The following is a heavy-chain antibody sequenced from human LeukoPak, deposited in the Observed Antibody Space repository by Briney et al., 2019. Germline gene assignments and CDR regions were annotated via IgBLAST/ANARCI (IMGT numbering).Heavy chain of an antibody. J-gene: IGHJ3*02. V-gene: IGHV4-30-2*01. D-gene: IGHD3-16*01. CDR1: GGSISSGGYS. CDR3: ASGARLGDAFDI. Sequence: SETLSLTCAVSGGSISSGGYSWSWIRQPPGKGLEWIGYIYHSGSTYYNPSLKSRVAISVDRSKNQFSLKLSSVTAADTAVYYCASGARLGDAFDIWGQGTMVTVSS. CDR2: IYHSGST.